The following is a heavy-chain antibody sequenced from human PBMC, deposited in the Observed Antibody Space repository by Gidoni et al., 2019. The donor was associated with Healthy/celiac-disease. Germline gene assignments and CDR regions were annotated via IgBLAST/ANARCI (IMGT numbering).Heavy chain of an antibody. CDR3: ARDYGSSRSAMDV. V-gene: IGHV3-66*01. Sequence: EVPLVESGGGLVQPGGSLRLSWYAPGFPVSSNYMSWVRQAPGKGLEWVSVIYSGGSTYYADSVKGRFTISRDNSKNTLYLQMNSLRAEDTAVYYCARDYGSSRSAMDVWGKGTTVTVSS. CDR2: IYSGGST. J-gene: IGHJ6*03. CDR1: GFPVSSNY. D-gene: IGHD1-26*01.